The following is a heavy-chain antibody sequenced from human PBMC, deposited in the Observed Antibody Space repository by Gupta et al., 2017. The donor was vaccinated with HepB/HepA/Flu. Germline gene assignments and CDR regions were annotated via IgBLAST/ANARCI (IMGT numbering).Heavy chain of an antibody. CDR3: ARNGGQIDY. CDR2: IKRDGSDK. Sequence: EVQLVESGGGLVQPGGSLRLSCAASGFTFSNQWMSWVRQAPGKGLEWVANIKRDGSDKYYIDSVKGRFTISRDNAKNSLYLQMNSLRFEDTAVYYCARNGGQIDYWGQGTRGTVSS. CDR1: GFTFSNQW. D-gene: IGHD3-16*01. J-gene: IGHJ4*02. V-gene: IGHV3-7*01.